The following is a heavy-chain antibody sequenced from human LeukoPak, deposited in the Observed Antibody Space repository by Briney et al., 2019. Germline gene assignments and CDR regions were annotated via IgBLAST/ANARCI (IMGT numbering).Heavy chain of an antibody. J-gene: IGHJ3*02. CDR1: GFIFSAYG. CDR2: IRYDGTYT. D-gene: IGHD2-2*03. Sequence: AGSLRLSSAASGFIFSAYGMHWVRQAPGKGLEWVTFIRYDGTYTYYADSVKGRFTISRDNSKNTLCLQMNSLRAEDTAVYYCAKDGYCSSTSCYAFDIWGQGTVVTVSS. CDR3: AKDGYCSSTSCYAFDI. V-gene: IGHV3-30*02.